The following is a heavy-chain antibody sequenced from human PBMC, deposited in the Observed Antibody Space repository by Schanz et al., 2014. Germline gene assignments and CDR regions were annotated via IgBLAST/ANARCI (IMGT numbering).Heavy chain of an antibody. J-gene: IGHJ5*02. CDR3: ARDRRRYCSTASCLHDNWFDP. Sequence: QVQLVQSGAEVKKPGSSVKVSCKASGGTFSSYTINWVRQAPGQGLEWMGWISAYTNNTNYAQKVQGRVTMTTDTSTGTAYMELRSLRSDDTAVYYCARDRRRYCSTASCLHDNWFDPWGQGTLVIVSS. CDR1: GGTFSSYT. CDR2: ISAYTNNT. V-gene: IGHV1-18*01. D-gene: IGHD2-2*01.